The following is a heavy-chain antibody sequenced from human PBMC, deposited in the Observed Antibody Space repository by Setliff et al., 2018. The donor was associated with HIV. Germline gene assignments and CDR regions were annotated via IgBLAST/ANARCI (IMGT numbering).Heavy chain of an antibody. CDR2: INTSGGSA. CDR1: GYTFTSYP. J-gene: IGHJ4*01. Sequence: SCNSSGYTFTSYPMHWVRQAPGQGLEWMGVINTSGGSAGYAEKFRGRVTMTRDTATNTVDMDLRNLRSEDTAVYYCARNQGDASGWYAGDYWGHGTLVTVSS. V-gene: IGHV1-46*01. D-gene: IGHD6-19*01. CDR3: ARNQGDASGWYAGDY.